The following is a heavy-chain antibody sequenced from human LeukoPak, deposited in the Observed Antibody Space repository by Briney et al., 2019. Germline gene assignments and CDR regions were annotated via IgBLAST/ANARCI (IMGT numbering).Heavy chain of an antibody. CDR3: ANQVVPAAPVDY. CDR1: GFTFSSYA. V-gene: IGHV3-23*01. D-gene: IGHD2-2*01. Sequence: GESLRLSCAAFGFTFSSYAMSWVRQAPGKGLEWVSAISGSGGSTYYADSVKGRFTISRDNSKNTLYLQMNSLRAEDTAVYYCANQVVPAAPVDYWGQGTLVTVSS. J-gene: IGHJ4*02. CDR2: ISGSGGST.